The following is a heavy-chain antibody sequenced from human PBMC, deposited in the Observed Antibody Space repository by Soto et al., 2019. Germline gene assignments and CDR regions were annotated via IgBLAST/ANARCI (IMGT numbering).Heavy chain of an antibody. CDR1: GYTLTSYA. Sequence: ASVKVACKATGYTLTSYARHWVRQAPGQRLEWMGWINAGNGNTKYSQKFQGRVTITRDTSASTAYMELSSLRSEDTAVYYCARDVLRYFDWLLEGDAFDIWGQGTMVTVSS. J-gene: IGHJ3*02. CDR3: ARDVLRYFDWLLEGDAFDI. CDR2: INAGNGNT. D-gene: IGHD3-9*01. V-gene: IGHV1-3*01.